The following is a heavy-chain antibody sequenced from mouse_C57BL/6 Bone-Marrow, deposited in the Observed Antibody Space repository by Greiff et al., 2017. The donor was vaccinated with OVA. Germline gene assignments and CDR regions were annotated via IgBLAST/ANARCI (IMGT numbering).Heavy chain of an antibody. CDR2: IYPRSGNT. Sequence: QVHVKQSGAELARPGASVKLSCKASGYTFTSYGISWVKQRTGQGLEWIGEIYPRSGNTYYNEKFKGKATLTADKSSSTAYMELRSLTSEDSAVYFCARSGYDYGDYWGQGTTLTVSS. D-gene: IGHD2-4*01. J-gene: IGHJ2*01. CDR1: GYTFTSYG. CDR3: ARSGYDYGDY. V-gene: IGHV1-81*01.